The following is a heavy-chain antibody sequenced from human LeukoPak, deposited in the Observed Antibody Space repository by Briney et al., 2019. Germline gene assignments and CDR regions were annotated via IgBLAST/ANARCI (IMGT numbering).Heavy chain of an antibody. Sequence: GGSLRLSCAASEFTYSSYSMNWVRQAPGKGLEWVSFISSSSSYIYYADSVKGRFTISGDNTKNSLFLQMNSLRVEDTAVYYCAKDVIVVGTRPYFFDYWGQGTLVTVSS. J-gene: IGHJ4*02. CDR3: AKDVIVVGTRPYFFDY. D-gene: IGHD3-22*01. CDR2: ISSSSSYI. V-gene: IGHV3-21*04. CDR1: EFTYSSYS.